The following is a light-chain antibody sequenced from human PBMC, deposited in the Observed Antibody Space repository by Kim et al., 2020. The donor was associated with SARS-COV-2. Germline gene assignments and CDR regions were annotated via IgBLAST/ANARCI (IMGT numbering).Light chain of an antibody. J-gene: IGKJ1*01. CDR3: QQINTYPWT. CDR1: QGITSY. CDR2: AAS. V-gene: IGKV1-9*01. Sequence: ASVGDRVTITCRASQGITSYLAWYQQKSGQAPKLLIYAASTLQSGVPSRFSGSGFGTDFTLTISSLQPEDFATYYCQQINTYPWTFGQGTKVDIK.